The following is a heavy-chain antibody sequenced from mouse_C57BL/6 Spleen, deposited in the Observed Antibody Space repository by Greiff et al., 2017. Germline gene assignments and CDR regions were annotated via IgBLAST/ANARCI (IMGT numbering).Heavy chain of an antibody. CDR3: ARSSSSHWYFDD. CDR2: ISSGGSCT. Sequence: EVQLVESGGDLVKPGGSLKLSCAASGFTFSSYGMSWVRQTPDQRLEWVATISSGGSCTNYPDSVKGRFTLSRDNANNTLYLQMSRLTSEYTGMYYGARSSSSHWYFDDWGTGTTVTVSS. CDR1: GFTFSSYG. J-gene: IGHJ1*03. D-gene: IGHD1-1*01. V-gene: IGHV5-6*01.